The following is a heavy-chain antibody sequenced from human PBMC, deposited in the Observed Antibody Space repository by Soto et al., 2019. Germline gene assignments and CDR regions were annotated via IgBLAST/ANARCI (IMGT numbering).Heavy chain of an antibody. CDR1: GFSLSTRGVG. CDR2: IYWNDNK. V-gene: IGHV2-5*01. Sequence: QITLKESGPTLVKPTQTLTLTCTFSGFSLSTRGVGVGWIRQPPGRALELLAFIYWNDNKYYSPSLKSRLTVTKDTSKNQVVLTVTNMDPVDTATYPCAYSHENWNFVNAFDFWGQGTMVTVSS. J-gene: IGHJ3*01. D-gene: IGHD1-7*01. CDR3: AYSHENWNFVNAFDF.